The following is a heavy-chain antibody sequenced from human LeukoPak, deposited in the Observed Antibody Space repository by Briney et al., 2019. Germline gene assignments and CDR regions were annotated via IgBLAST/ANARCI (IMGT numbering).Heavy chain of an antibody. CDR2: ISGSGGST. D-gene: IGHD5-18*01. V-gene: IGHV3-23*01. CDR3: AVRGWIQLWLPSY. J-gene: IGHJ4*02. Sequence: GGSLRLSCAASGFTFSTYAMSWVRQAPGKGLEWVSAISGSGGSTYYADSVKGRFTIPRDNSKNTLYLQMNSLRAEDTAVYYCAVRGWIQLWLPSYWGQGTLVTVSS. CDR1: GFTFSTYA.